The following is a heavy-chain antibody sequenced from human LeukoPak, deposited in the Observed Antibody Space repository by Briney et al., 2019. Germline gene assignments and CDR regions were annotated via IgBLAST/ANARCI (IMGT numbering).Heavy chain of an antibody. V-gene: IGHV1-24*01. CDR1: GYTLTELS. J-gene: IGHJ4*02. Sequence: EASVKVSCKVSGYTLTELSMHWVRQAPGKGLEWMGGFDPEDGETIYAQKFQGRVTMTEDTSTDTAYMELSSLRSEDTAVYYCATRITLVGGSDYWGQGTLVTVSS. D-gene: IGHD3-10*01. CDR2: FDPEDGET. CDR3: ATRITLVGGSDY.